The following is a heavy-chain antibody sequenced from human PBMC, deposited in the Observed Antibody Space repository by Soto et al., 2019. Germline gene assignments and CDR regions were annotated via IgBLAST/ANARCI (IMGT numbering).Heavy chain of an antibody. CDR1: EFTFTTYS. CDR3: ARDHYGDYSFDY. D-gene: IGHD4-17*01. CDR2: ISGSSSTI. Sequence: GGSLRLSCVVSEFTFTTYSMNWVRQAPGKGLEWVSYISGSSSTIYYADSVKGRFTISRDNAKNSLYLQMNSLRDEDTAVYYCARDHYGDYSFDYWGQGTLVTVSS. V-gene: IGHV3-48*02. J-gene: IGHJ4*02.